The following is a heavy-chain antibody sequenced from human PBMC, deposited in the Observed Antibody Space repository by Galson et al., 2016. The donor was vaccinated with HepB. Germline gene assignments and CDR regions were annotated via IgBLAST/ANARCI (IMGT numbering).Heavy chain of an antibody. Sequence: SETLSLTCSVSGGSISSSSYYWVWIRQPPGKGLECIGSVYYTGTTYYNPSLQSRVTISVDGSKNQFSLELTSVTAADTAVYYCARPSSDVYYYAMDVWGQGTTVTVSS. CDR2: VYYTGTT. CDR3: ARPSSDVYYYAMDV. V-gene: IGHV4-39*01. J-gene: IGHJ6*02. CDR1: GGSISSSSYY.